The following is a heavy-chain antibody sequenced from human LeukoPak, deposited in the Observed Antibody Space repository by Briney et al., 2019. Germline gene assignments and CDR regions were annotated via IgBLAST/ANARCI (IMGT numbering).Heavy chain of an antibody. V-gene: IGHV4-59*08. CDR2: IHYSGNT. CDR3: VAGGDEMVTIPFDY. Sequence: SETLSLTSAVSGGSITSFVGICVRQSPGKGLEWVGYIHYSGNTNYNPSFKSRVTISLDTSRKQLYLKLRFVTAADTAVYYCVAGGDEMVTIPFDYWGQGTLVSVSS. D-gene: IGHD5-24*01. CDR1: GGSITSFV. J-gene: IGHJ4*02.